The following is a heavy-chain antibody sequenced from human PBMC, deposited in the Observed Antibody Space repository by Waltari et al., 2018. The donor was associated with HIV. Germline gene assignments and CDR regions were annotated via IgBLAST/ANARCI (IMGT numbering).Heavy chain of an antibody. Sequence: QVQLQQWGAGLLRPSETLSLTCAVYGGSLTVYYWSWIRQPTGKGLEWVAEIEHVGSTNDNQSRKSRVRMLVGTFKYHVSLELSSVSAAETSVYYGARGLVSATAGTDAGPFTPFDYWGQGILVTVSS. J-gene: IGHJ4*02. CDR2: IEHVGST. CDR1: GGSLTVYY. CDR3: ARGLVSATAGTDAGPFTPFDY. V-gene: IGHV4-34*01. D-gene: IGHD2-21*02.